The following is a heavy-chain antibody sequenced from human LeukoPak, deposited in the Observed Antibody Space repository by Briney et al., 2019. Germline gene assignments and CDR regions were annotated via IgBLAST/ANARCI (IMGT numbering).Heavy chain of an antibody. V-gene: IGHV1-18*04. CDR1: GYTFTSYG. J-gene: IGHJ4*02. D-gene: IGHD3-10*01. CDR3: AKGHIWFGESYFDY. Sequence: GASVKVSCKASGYTFTSYGISWVRQAPGQGLEWMGWISAYNGNTNYAQKLQGRVTMTTDTSTSTAYMELRSLRSDDTAVYYCAKGHIWFGESYFDYWGQGTLVTVSS. CDR2: ISAYNGNT.